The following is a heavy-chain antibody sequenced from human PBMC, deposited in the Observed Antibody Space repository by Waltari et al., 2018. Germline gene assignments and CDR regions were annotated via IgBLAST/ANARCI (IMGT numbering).Heavy chain of an antibody. J-gene: IGHJ3*02. CDR1: GFPFSSYT. CDR3: ARDAEDIVESGAFDI. V-gene: IGHV3-21*01. Sequence: EVQLVGSGGGLVKPGESLRLPCAASGFPFSSYTVNWVRQAPGKGLEWVSSISTSGSYRYYADSVKGRFTISRDNAKNSLSLQMTHLRVEDTALYYCARDAEDIVESGAFDIWGQGTVVTVSS. D-gene: IGHD2-15*01. CDR2: ISTSGSYR.